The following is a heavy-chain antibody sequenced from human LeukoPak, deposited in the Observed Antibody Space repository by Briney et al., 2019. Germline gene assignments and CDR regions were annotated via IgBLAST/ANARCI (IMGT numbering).Heavy chain of an antibody. CDR3: ARVGRTYYYGSGSSLPNWFDP. J-gene: IGHJ5*02. D-gene: IGHD3-10*01. CDR2: IIPIFGTA. V-gene: IGHV1-69*06. Sequence: SVKVSCKASGGTFSSYAISWVRQAPGQGLEWMGGIIPIFGTANYAQKFQGRVTITADKSTSIAYMELSSLRSEDTAVYYCARVGRTYYYGSGSSLPNWFDPWGQGTLVTVSS. CDR1: GGTFSSYA.